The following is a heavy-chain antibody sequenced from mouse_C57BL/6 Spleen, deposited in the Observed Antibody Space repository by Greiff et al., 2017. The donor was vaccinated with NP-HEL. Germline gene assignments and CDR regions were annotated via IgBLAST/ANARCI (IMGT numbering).Heavy chain of an antibody. CDR3: ARIGYYGTLYFDV. CDR1: GYAFSSYW. D-gene: IGHD1-2*01. Sequence: QVQLQQSGAELVKPGASVKISCKASGYAFSSYWMNWVKQRPGKGLEWIGQIYPGDGDTNYNGKFKGKATLTADKSSSTAYMQLSSLTSEDSAVYFCARIGYYGTLYFDVWGTGTTVTVSS. CDR2: IYPGDGDT. V-gene: IGHV1-80*01. J-gene: IGHJ1*03.